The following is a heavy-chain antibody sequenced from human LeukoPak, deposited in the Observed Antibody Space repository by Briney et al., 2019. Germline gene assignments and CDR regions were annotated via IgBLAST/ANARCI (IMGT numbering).Heavy chain of an antibody. V-gene: IGHV4-61*02. Sequence: SQTLSLTCTVSGGSISSGSYYWSWIRQPAGKGLEWIGRIYTSGSTNYNASLKSRVTISVDTSKNQFSLKLSSVTAADTAVYYCARVEFESGYSSFDYWGQGTLVTVSS. CDR3: ARVEFESGYSSFDY. D-gene: IGHD6-13*01. CDR2: IYTSGST. J-gene: IGHJ4*02. CDR1: GGSISSGSYY.